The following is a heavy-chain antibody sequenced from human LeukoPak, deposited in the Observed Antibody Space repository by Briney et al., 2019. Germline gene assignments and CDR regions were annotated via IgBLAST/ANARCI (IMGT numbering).Heavy chain of an antibody. CDR3: AKDAHIGSRFGVASTKDY. D-gene: IGHD3-3*01. CDR2: IRYDGSNK. J-gene: IGHJ4*02. CDR1: GFTFSSYG. V-gene: IGHV3-30*02. Sequence: GGSLRLSCAASGFTFSSYGMHWVRQAPGKGLEWVAFIRYDGSNKYYADSVKGRFTISRDNSKNTLYLQMNSLRAEDTAVYYCAKDAHIGSRFGVASTKDYWGQGNLVTVSS.